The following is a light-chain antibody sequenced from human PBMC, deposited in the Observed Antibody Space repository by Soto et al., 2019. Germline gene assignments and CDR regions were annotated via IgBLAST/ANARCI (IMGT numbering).Light chain of an antibody. CDR3: QQSSSTPWT. V-gene: IGKV1-39*01. CDR1: QSISSY. CDR2: AAS. J-gene: IGKJ1*01. Sequence: DIQMTQSPSSLSASVGDRVTITCRASQSISSYFNWYQQKAGRAPKLLISAASSLQSGVPSRFSGSGSGTDFTLTISSLEPEDFATYYCQQSSSTPWTFGQGTKVEIK.